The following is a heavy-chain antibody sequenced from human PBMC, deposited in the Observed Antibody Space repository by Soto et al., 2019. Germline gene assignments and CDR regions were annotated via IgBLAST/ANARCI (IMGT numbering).Heavy chain of an antibody. CDR3: ARRQLPSGYLDS. D-gene: IGHD3-3*01. Sequence: SETLSLTCTVSGGSISSYYWSWIRQPPGKGLEWIGYIYYSGSTNYNPSLKSRVTISVDTSKNQFSLKLSSVTAADTAVYYCARRQLPSGYLDSWGQGTMVTVSS. V-gene: IGHV4-59*08. CDR1: GGSISSYY. CDR2: IYYSGST. J-gene: IGHJ4*02.